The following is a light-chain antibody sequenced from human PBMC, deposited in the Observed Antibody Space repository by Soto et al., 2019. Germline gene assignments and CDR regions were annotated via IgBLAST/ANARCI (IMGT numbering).Light chain of an antibody. J-gene: IGKJ1*01. CDR2: DAS. Sequence: DIQMTPFPSTLSASVGDRVIITCRASQNIGSWLAWYQQKPGKAPKVLIYDASNLETGVPSRFSGSGSGTEFTLTISSLQPDDFATYYCQQYNSYPWTFGQGTKVDIK. CDR3: QQYNSYPWT. V-gene: IGKV1-5*01. CDR1: QNIGSW.